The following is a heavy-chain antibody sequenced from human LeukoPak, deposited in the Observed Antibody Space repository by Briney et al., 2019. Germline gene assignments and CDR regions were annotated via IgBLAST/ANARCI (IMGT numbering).Heavy chain of an antibody. CDR1: GGSIRTDY. Sequence: PSETLSLTCTVSGGSIRTDYWSWIRHPPGKGLEWSGYIHYSGSTNYKPSLGSRVTMSLGTSKNQFSLKLSSVTAADTAVYYCARWACGSGGDCHEFDLWGQGTLVTVSS. J-gene: IGHJ4*02. CDR3: ARWACGSGGDCHEFDL. CDR2: IHYSGST. D-gene: IGHD2-21*02. V-gene: IGHV4-59*01.